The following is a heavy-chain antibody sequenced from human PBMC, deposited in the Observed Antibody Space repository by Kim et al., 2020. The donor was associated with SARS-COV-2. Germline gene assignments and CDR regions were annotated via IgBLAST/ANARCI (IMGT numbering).Heavy chain of an antibody. CDR2: IYYSGDT. J-gene: IGHJ4*02. D-gene: IGHD2-15*01. V-gene: IGHV4-39*07. Sequence: SETLSLTCTVSGGSINSSSYYWGWIRQAPGKGLEWIGNIYYSGDTYYNLFLKSRVTVSLDTSKNQFSLKLSSVTAADTAVYYCARDRAGGGTHWGQGTLVIVSS. CDR3: ARDRAGGGTH. CDR1: GGSINSSSYY.